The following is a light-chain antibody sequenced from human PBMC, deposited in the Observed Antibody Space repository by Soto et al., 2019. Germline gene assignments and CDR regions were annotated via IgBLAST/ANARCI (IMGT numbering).Light chain of an antibody. CDR2: WAS. J-gene: IGKJ1*01. CDR1: QSVLYSSNNKNY. Sequence: DIVMTQSPDSLAVSLGERATINCKSSQSVLYSSNNKNYLVWYQQKPGQPPKLLIYWASTRESGVPDRFSGSGSATDFTLTISSLQAEDVAVYYCQQYYTIPWTFGQGTKVEIK. V-gene: IGKV4-1*01. CDR3: QQYYTIPWT.